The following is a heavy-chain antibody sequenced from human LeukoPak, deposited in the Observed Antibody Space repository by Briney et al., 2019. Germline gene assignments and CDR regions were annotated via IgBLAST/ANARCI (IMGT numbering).Heavy chain of an antibody. CDR1: GFTFSSYA. D-gene: IGHD5-18*01. V-gene: IGHV3-23*01. CDR3: AKDLRMGGYSYGYVDN. Sequence: GGSLRLSCAASGFTFSSYAMSWVRQAPGKGLEWVSAISGSGGSTYYADSVKGRFTISRDNSKNTLYLQMNSLRAEDTAVYYCAKDLRMGGYSYGYVDNWGQGTLVTVSS. J-gene: IGHJ4*02. CDR2: ISGSGGST.